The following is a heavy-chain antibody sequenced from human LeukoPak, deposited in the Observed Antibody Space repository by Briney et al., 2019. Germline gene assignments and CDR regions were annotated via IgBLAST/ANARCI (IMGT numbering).Heavy chain of an antibody. J-gene: IGHJ4*02. D-gene: IGHD1-1*01. Sequence: GSLRLSCAASGFTFSSYSMNWVRQAPGKGLEWVSYISSSSSTIYYADSVKGRFTISRDNAKNSLYLQMNSLRAEDTAVYYCARDMGYGPYYFDYWGQGTLVTVSS. V-gene: IGHV3-48*01. CDR1: GFTFSSYS. CDR3: ARDMGYGPYYFDY. CDR2: ISSSSSTI.